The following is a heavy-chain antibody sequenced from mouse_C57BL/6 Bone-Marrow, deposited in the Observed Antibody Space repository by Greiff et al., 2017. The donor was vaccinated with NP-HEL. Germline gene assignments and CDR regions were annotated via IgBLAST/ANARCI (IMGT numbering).Heavy chain of an antibody. V-gene: IGHV7-3*01. CDR1: GFTFTDYY. Sequence: DVMLVESGGGLVQPGGSLSLSCAASGFTFTDYYMSWVRQPPGKALEWLGFIRNKANGYTTEYSASVKGRFTISRDNSQSILYLQMNALRAEDSATYYCARYGGSGPFAYWGQGTLVTVSA. J-gene: IGHJ3*01. CDR2: IRNKANGYTT. CDR3: ARYGGSGPFAY.